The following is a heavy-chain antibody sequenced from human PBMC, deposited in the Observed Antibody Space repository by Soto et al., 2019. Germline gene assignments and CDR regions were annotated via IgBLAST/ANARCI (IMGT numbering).Heavy chain of an antibody. CDR1: GLTISGKKY. CDR2: LYDVDGS. D-gene: IGHD1-1*01. V-gene: IGHV3-53*01. CDR3: ATWHEREPAFDI. Sequence: DVQLVESGGGLIQPGESLRLSCAAFGLTISGKKYVAWVRQAPGKGLEWVSALYDVDGSFYADSVTGRFTTSSDSSKTTVSLQMNDLRPDDTAVYYCATWHEREPAFDIWGQVTTGTISS. J-gene: IGHJ3*02.